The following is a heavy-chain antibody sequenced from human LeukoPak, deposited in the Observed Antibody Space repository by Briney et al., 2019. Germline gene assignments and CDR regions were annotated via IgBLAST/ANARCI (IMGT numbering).Heavy chain of an antibody. Sequence: GESLKTSCRGSGFSLNSYWIGLVRPMPGEGLEWMGIIYSDDSDTRYSPAFQGRVTISADKSTSTAYLQWSSLKTSDTAVYYWARRGHLEYFDWLSLGEYFFDNWGQGTPVTVSS. J-gene: IGHJ4*02. CDR3: ARRGHLEYFDWLSLGEYFFDN. CDR2: IYSDDSDT. D-gene: IGHD3-9*01. V-gene: IGHV5-51*01. CDR1: GFSLNSYW.